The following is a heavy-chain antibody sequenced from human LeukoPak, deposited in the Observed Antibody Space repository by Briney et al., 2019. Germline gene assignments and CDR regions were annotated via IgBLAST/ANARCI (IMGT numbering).Heavy chain of an antibody. V-gene: IGHV3-30*03. CDR3: ARGGGLDV. CDR1: GFAFSYYG. J-gene: IGHJ6*02. Sequence: GGSLRLSCAASGFAFSYYGMHWVRHAPGKGLEWVAVISHDGSNIHYGDSVKGRFTISRDNSKNTVYLQMNSLRAEDTAIYYCARGGGLDVWGQGATVTVSS. CDR2: ISHDGSNI. D-gene: IGHD3-16*01.